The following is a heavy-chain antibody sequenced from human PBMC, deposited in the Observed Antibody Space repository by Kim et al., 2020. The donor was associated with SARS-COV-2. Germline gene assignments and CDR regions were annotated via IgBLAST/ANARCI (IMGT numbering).Heavy chain of an antibody. D-gene: IGHD6-13*01. V-gene: IGHV4-4*02. CDR1: GGSISSSNW. Sequence: SETLSLTCAVSGGSISSSNWWSWVRQPPGKGLEWIGEIYHSGSTNYNPSLKSRVTISVDKSKNQFSLKLSSVTAADTAVYYCARAEQQLGDAFDIWGQGTMVTVSS. CDR2: IYHSGST. J-gene: IGHJ3*02. CDR3: ARAEQQLGDAFDI.